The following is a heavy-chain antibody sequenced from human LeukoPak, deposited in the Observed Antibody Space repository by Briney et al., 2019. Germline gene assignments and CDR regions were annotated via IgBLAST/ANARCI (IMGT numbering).Heavy chain of an antibody. CDR3: ARAAMVRGVDYFDY. CDR1: GFSLSSYA. CDR2: ISSNGGST. Sequence: GGSLRLSCSASGFSLSSYAMHWVRQAPGKGLEHVSAISSNGGSTYYADSVKGRFTISRDNSKNTLYLQMNSLRVEDTAIYYCARAAMVRGVDYFDYWGQGTLVTVSS. J-gene: IGHJ4*02. V-gene: IGHV3-64*04. D-gene: IGHD3-10*01.